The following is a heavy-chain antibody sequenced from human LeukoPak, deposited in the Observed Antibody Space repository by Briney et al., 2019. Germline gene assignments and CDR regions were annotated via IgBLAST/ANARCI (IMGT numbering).Heavy chain of an antibody. CDR2: IHHSGST. Sequence: SGTLSLTCAVSGGSISSSNWWNWVRQPPGRGLEWIGEIHHSGSTNHNPSLKSRVTISVDKSKNQFSLKLSSVTAADTAVYYCARGGYNSGWWSAFDIWGQGTMVTVSS. J-gene: IGHJ3*02. V-gene: IGHV4-4*02. CDR3: ARGGYNSGWWSAFDI. CDR1: GGSISSSNW. D-gene: IGHD6-19*01.